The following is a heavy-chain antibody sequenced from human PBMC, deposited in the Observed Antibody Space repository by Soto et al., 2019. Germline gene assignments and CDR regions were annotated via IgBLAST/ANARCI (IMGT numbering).Heavy chain of an antibody. CDR2: ISSTTNHI. Sequence: PGGSLRLSCAASGFTFTRYSMNWVRQAPGKGLEWVSSISSTTNHIYYADTLKCRFTVSRDNAKNSVYLEMHSLSAEDTAVYSCARESEDLTSNFDYWAQGTLVTVSS. V-gene: IGHV3-21*01. CDR1: GFTFTRYS. CDR3: ARESEDLTSNFDY. J-gene: IGHJ4*02.